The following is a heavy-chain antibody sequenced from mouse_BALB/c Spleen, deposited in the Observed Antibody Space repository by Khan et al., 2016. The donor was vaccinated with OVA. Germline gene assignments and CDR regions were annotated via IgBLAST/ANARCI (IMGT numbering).Heavy chain of an antibody. CDR1: GSASTNYG. Sequence: QVQLKESGPGLVAPSQSLSIACTVSGSASTNYGVSWARQTPGKGLEWLGVIWSDGNTNYHSSLKSRLTITRDNPKSQVLLKLNSLQTDDTATYYCAIIFYGYDWFAYWGQGTLVTVSA. CDR2: IWSDGNT. CDR3: AIIFYGYDWFAY. V-gene: IGHV2-3*01. D-gene: IGHD2-2*01. J-gene: IGHJ3*01.